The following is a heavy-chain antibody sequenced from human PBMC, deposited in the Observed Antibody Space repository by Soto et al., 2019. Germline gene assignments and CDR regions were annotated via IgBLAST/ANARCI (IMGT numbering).Heavy chain of an antibody. D-gene: IGHD1-7*01. V-gene: IGHV3-74*01. J-gene: IGHJ6*04. CDR1: GFTFSSYW. CDR3: ARERRTTDGMDV. CDR2: INSDGSST. Sequence: QPGGSLRLSCAASGFTFSSYWMHWVRQAPGKGLVWVSRINSDGSSTSYADSVKGRFTISRDNAKNTLYLQMNSLRAEDTAVYYCARERRTTDGMDVWGKGTTVTVSS.